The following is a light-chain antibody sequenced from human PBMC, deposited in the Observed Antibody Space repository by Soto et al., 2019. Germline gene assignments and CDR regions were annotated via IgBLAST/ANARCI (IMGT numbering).Light chain of an antibody. J-gene: IGLJ2*01. CDR2: SSS. Sequence: QSAVTQPPSASGTPGQRVTISCSGSASNIGSNPVNWYQQLPGTAPNLLIYSSSHRPSGVPDRISGSKSGTSASLAISGLQSGDEADYYCAAWDVSLNVVVFGGGTKLTVL. CDR3: AAWDVSLNVVV. V-gene: IGLV1-44*01. CDR1: ASNIGSNP.